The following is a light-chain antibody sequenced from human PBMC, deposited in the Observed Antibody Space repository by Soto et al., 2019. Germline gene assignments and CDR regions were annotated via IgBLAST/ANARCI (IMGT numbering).Light chain of an antibody. CDR2: AAS. Sequence: DIQMTQSPSSLSASLGDRVTITCRASQSISIYLNWYQQKPGKAPKLLIYAASSLQSGVPSRFSGSGSGTDFTLTISSLQPEDFATYYCQQSYSTPYTFGQGTKLEIK. CDR3: QQSYSTPYT. J-gene: IGKJ2*01. V-gene: IGKV1-39*01. CDR1: QSISIY.